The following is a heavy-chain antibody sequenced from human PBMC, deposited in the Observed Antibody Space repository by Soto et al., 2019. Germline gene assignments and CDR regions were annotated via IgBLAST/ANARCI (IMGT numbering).Heavy chain of an antibody. CDR2: IIPIVGTA. CDR3: RAHRDGGACDY. V-gene: IGHV1-69*08. D-gene: IGHD2-21*01. CDR1: GGSLSSYT. J-gene: IGHJ4*02. Sequence: QVRLVQSGAEMKKPGSSVKVSCKTSGGSLSSYTFNWVRQAPGQGLEWMGRIIPIVGTADYAQKVQGRVTLTADKSTNTDYVGLRSLSFEDTAFDYCRAHRDGGACDYRGQGRPVTLSS.